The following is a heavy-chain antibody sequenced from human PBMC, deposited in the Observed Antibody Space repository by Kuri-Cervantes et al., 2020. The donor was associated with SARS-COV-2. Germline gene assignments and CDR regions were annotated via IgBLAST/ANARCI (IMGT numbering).Heavy chain of an antibody. J-gene: IGHJ4*02. CDR3: ARDRPDRGAASIVVPAAILFDY. CDR1: GGSISSSSYY. V-gene: IGHV4-39*02. Sequence: GSLRLSCTVSGGSISSSSYYWGWIRQPPGKGLEWIGSIYYSGSTYYNPSLKSRVTISVDTSKNQFSLKLSSVTAADTAVYYCARDRPDRGAASIVVPAAILFDYWGQGTLVTVSS. CDR2: IYYSGST. D-gene: IGHD2-2*02.